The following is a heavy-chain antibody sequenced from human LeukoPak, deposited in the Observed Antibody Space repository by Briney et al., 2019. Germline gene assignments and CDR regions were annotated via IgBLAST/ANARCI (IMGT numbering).Heavy chain of an antibody. D-gene: IGHD5-18*01. CDR3: AKDLTGGYSYGRYFDY. Sequence: GGSLRLSCAASGFTFDDYAMRWVRQAPGKGLEWVSGISWNSGSIAYADSVKGRFTISRDNAKNSLYLQMNSLRAEDTALYYCAKDLTGGYSYGRYFDYWGQGTLVTVSS. CDR2: ISWNSGSI. J-gene: IGHJ4*02. CDR1: GFTFDDYA. V-gene: IGHV3-9*01.